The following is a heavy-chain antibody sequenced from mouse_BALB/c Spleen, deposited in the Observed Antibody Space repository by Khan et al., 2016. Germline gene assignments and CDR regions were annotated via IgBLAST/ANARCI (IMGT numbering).Heavy chain of an antibody. CDR1: GFTFSSYA. CDR3: TTKVYYFDY. Sequence: EVALVESGGGLVKPGGSLKLSCAASGFTFSSYAMSWVRQTPEKRLEWVASISSGGSSFYPDILKDRFTISRDNARNILSLQMSSLRSEDTAMYYCTTKVYYFDYWGQGTTLTVSS. V-gene: IGHV5-6-5*01. CDR2: ISSGGSS. J-gene: IGHJ2*01.